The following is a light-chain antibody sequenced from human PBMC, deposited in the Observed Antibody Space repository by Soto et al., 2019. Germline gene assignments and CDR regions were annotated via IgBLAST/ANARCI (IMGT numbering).Light chain of an antibody. CDR2: EVS. J-gene: IGLJ3*02. V-gene: IGLV2-14*01. Sequence: QSVLTQPASVSGSPGQSITISCTGTSSGVGGYNYVSWYQQHPGKAPKLMIYEVSNRPSGVSNRFSGSKSGNTASLTISGLQAEDEADYYCSSYTSSSTGVFGGGTKLAVL. CDR1: SSGVGGYNY. CDR3: SSYTSSSTGV.